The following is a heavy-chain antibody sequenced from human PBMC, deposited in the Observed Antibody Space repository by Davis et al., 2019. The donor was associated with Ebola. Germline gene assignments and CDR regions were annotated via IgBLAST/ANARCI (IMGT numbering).Heavy chain of an antibody. V-gene: IGHV4-34*01. CDR2: IKHSGST. Sequence: SETLSLTCAVYGASFSGYYWSWIRQPPGKGLEWIGEIKHSGSTNYNPSLKSRVTISVDTSKNQFSLKLSSVTAADTAVYYCARGVLRNWNYVHYYYGMDVWGQGTTVTVSS. J-gene: IGHJ6*02. CDR3: ARGVLRNWNYVHYYYGMDV. CDR1: GASFSGYY. D-gene: IGHD1-7*01.